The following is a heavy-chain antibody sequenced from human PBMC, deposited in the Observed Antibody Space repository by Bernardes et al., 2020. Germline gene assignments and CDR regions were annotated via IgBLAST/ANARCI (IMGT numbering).Heavy chain of an antibody. CDR1: GFTFTTYA. CDR2: ISGTGGGT. D-gene: IGHD6-13*01. V-gene: IGHV3-23*01. CDR3: AKEYSSSPLGYMDV. Sequence: GGSLRLSCAASGFTFTTYAMTWVRQAPGKGLEWVSLISGTGGGTYYADSVTGRFIISRDNSKNTLYLQMNSLRAEDTAVYHCAKEYSSSPLGYMDVWGKGTTVTVSS. J-gene: IGHJ6*03.